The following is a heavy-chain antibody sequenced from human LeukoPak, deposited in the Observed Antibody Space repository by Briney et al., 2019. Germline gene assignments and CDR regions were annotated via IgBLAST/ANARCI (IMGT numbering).Heavy chain of an antibody. CDR2: ISSSSSYI. CDR1: GFTFSSYS. Sequence: GGSLRLSCAASGFTFSSYSMNWVRQAPGKGLECVSSISSSSSYIYYADSVKGRFTISRDNAKNSLYLQMNRLRAEDTAVYYCARVGIGYSSSWSSYWGQGTLVTVSS. D-gene: IGHD6-13*01. J-gene: IGHJ4*02. V-gene: IGHV3-21*01. CDR3: ARVGIGYSSSWSSY.